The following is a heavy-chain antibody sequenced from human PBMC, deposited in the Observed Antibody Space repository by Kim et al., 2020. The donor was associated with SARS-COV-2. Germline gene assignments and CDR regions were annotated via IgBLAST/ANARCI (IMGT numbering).Heavy chain of an antibody. D-gene: IGHD3-22*01. CDR2: ISYDGSNK. CDR3: ARVRYYYDSSGYYPLDY. J-gene: IGHJ4*02. V-gene: IGHV3-33*05. CDR1: GFTFSSYG. Sequence: GGSLILSCAASGFTFSSYGMHWVRQAPGKGLEWVAVISYDGSNKYYADSVKGRFTISRDNSKNTLYLQMNSLRAEDTAVYYCARVRYYYDSSGYYPLDYWGQGTLVTVSS.